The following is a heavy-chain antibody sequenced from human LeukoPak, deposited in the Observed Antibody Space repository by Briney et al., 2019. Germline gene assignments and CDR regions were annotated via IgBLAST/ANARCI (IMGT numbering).Heavy chain of an antibody. D-gene: IGHD3-22*01. CDR1: GGXISSYSYY. Sequence: SETLSLSCTVPGGXISSYSYYWGWIRQPPGKGLEWIGSINYSGSTNYTPSLKTRVTISVDTSRDQFSLKMSSVTAADTAVYYCVTIMYDSSGYSYFDLWGQGTLVTVSS. J-gene: IGHJ4*02. V-gene: IGHV4-39*01. CDR3: VTIMYDSSGYSYFDL. CDR2: INYSGST.